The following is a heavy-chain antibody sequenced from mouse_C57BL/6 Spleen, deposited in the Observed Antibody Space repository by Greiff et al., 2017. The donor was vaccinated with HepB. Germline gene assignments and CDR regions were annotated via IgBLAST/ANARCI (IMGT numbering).Heavy chain of an antibody. Sequence: VQLQQSGPELVKPGASVKISCKASGYAFSSSWMNWVKQRPGKGLEWIGRIYPGDGDTKYNGKFKGKATLTADKSSSTAYMQLSSLTSEDSAVYFCATYSNSPYAMDYWGQGTSVTVSS. D-gene: IGHD2-5*01. J-gene: IGHJ4*01. CDR1: GYAFSSSW. V-gene: IGHV1-82*01. CDR3: ATYSNSPYAMDY. CDR2: IYPGDGDT.